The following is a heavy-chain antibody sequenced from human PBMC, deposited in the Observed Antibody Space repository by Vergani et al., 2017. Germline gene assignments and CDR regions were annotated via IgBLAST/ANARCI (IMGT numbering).Heavy chain of an antibody. D-gene: IGHD1-26*01. CDR1: GFTFSSYG. Sequence: QVQLVESGGGVVQPGRSLRLSCTASGFTFSSYGMHWVRQAPGKGLEWVAVISYDGSNKYYADSVKGRFTISRDNSKNTLYLQMNSLRAEDTAVYYCARVFGSGSYPTTTAFDYWGQGTLVTVSS. CDR2: ISYDGSNK. V-gene: IGHV3-30*03. J-gene: IGHJ4*02. CDR3: ARVFGSGSYPTTTAFDY.